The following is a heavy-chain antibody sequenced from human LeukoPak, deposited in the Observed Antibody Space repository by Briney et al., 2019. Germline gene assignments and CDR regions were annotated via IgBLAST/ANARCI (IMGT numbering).Heavy chain of an antibody. CDR3: ARDSGNYLDAFDI. J-gene: IGHJ3*02. CDR1: GFTVSSNY. Sequence: GGSLRLSCAASGFTVSSNYMTWVRQAPGKGLEWVSVIYSGGGTYYADSVKGRFTISRDNAKNSLYLQMNSLRAEDTAVYYCARDSGNYLDAFDIWGQGTMVTVSS. D-gene: IGHD1-7*01. CDR2: IYSGGGT. V-gene: IGHV3-53*01.